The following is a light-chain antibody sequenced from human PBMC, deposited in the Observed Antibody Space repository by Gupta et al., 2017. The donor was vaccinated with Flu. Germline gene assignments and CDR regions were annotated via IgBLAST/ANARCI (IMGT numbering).Light chain of an antibody. CDR1: QTISSW. CDR2: KAS. Sequence: PSTLSASVGDRVTITCRASQTISSWLAWYQQKPGKAPKLLIYKASSLERGVPSRFSGSGSGTEFTLTISSLQPDDFATYYCQHENNYPITFGGGTKVEIK. V-gene: IGKV1-5*03. J-gene: IGKJ4*01. CDR3: QHENNYPIT.